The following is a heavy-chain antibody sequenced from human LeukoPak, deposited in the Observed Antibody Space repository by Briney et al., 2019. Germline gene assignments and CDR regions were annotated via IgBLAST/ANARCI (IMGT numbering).Heavy chain of an antibody. V-gene: IGHV3-11*01. CDR2: ISSSGSTI. D-gene: IGHD1-7*01. CDR3: ARDLLITGTTDVDY. Sequence: PGGSLRLSCAASGFTFSDYYMSWIRQAPGKGLEWVSYISSSGSTIYYADPVKGRFTISRDNAKNSLYLQMNSLRAEDTAVYYCARDLLITGTTDVDYWGQGTLVTVSS. CDR1: GFTFSDYY. J-gene: IGHJ4*02.